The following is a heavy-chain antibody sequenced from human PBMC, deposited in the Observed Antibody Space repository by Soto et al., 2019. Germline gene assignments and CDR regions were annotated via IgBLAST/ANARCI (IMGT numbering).Heavy chain of an antibody. CDR1: GFTFSSYG. D-gene: IGHD3-22*01. CDR3: AKAGYYDSSGYYELDY. CDR2: VLYDGRNK. Sequence: QVQLVEAGGGVVQPGRSLRLSCAASGFTFSSYGMHWVRQAPGKGLEWVAVVLYDGRNKYYADCVKGRFTISRDNSKNTVYLQMNSLRAEDTAVYYCAKAGYYDSSGYYELDYWGQGTLVTVSS. J-gene: IGHJ4*02. V-gene: IGHV3-30*18.